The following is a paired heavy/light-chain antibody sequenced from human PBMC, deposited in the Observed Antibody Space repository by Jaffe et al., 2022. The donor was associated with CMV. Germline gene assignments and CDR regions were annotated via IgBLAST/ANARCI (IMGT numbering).Heavy chain of an antibody. V-gene: IGHV1-8*01. CDR2: MNPNSGNT. CDR3: ARERAGRFDS. CDR1: GYSFLGYD. Sequence: QVQLVQSGAEVKKPGASVKISCKTSGYSFLGYDINWVRQASGQGLEWMGWMNPNSGNTGYSQKFQGRVTMTRNTSIGAAYMELSSLRSDDTAIYYCARERAGRFDSWGQGTLVTVSS. J-gene: IGHJ5*01.
Light chain of an antibody. Sequence: DIQMTQSPSSLSASVGDRVTITCRASQSIDDYLGWYQQKPGKAPNLLIYKASILESGVPSRFSGSGSGTDFTLTISSLQPDDFATYYCQQYNTYSPLTFGGGTKVEIK. J-gene: IGKJ4*01. V-gene: IGKV1-5*03. CDR1: QSIDDY. CDR3: QQYNTYSPLT. CDR2: KAS.